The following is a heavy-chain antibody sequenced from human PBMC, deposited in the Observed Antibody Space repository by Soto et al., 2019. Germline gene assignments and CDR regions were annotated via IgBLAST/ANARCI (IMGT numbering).Heavy chain of an antibody. D-gene: IGHD6-19*01. CDR2: IYHSGST. V-gene: IGHV4-30-2*02. Sequence: SETLSLTCAVSGGSISSGGYSWSWIRQPPGKGLEWIGYIYHSGSTYYNPSLKSRVTISVDRSKNQFSLKLSSVTAADTAVYYCARGTVAGIGGYNWFDPWGQGTLVTVSS. J-gene: IGHJ5*02. CDR3: ARGTVAGIGGYNWFDP. CDR1: GGSISSGGYS.